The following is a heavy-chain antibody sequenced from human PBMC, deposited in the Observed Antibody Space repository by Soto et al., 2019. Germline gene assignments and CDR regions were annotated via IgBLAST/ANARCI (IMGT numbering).Heavy chain of an antibody. CDR1: GYTFTSYD. V-gene: IGHV1-8*01. J-gene: IGHJ5*02. Sequence: QVQLVQSGTEVKKPGASVKVSCKASGYTFTSYDINWVRQATGQGLEWMGWMNPNTGHTGYAQKFQGRVAMTRNTSISTAYMELNSLRSEDTAVYFCARVRAVSEYCSSGTCPYNWFDPWGQGTLVTVSS. CDR2: MNPNTGHT. D-gene: IGHD2-8*01. CDR3: ARVRAVSEYCSSGTCPYNWFDP.